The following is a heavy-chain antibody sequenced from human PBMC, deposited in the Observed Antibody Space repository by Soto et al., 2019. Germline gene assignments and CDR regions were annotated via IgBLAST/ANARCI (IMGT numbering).Heavy chain of an antibody. D-gene: IGHD1-26*01. J-gene: IGHJ5*02. Sequence: SETLSLTYTVSGGSISSYYWSWIRQPAGKGLEWIGRIYTSGSTNYNPSLKSRVTMSVDTSKNQFSLKLSSVTAADTAVYYCARVSGSYRSSRFDPWGQGTLVTVSS. CDR1: GGSISSYY. CDR3: ARVSGSYRSSRFDP. CDR2: IYTSGST. V-gene: IGHV4-4*07.